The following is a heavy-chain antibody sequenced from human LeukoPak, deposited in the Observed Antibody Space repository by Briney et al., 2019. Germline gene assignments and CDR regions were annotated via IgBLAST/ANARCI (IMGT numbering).Heavy chain of an antibody. CDR3: ARDISSVTNYYYGMDV. J-gene: IGHJ6*02. CDR1: GYTFTGYY. CDR2: INPNSGGT. D-gene: IGHD3-22*01. V-gene: IGHV1-2*04. Sequence: ASVKVSCKASGYTFTGYYMHWVRQAPGQGLEWMGWINPNSGGTNYAQKFQGWVTMTRDTSISTAYMELSRLRSDDTAVYYCARDISSVTNYYYGMDVWGQGTTVTVSS.